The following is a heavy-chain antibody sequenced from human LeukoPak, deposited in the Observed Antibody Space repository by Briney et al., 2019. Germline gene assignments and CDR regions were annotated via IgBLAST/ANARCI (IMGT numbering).Heavy chain of an antibody. CDR2: IKQDGSEK. D-gene: IGHD3-10*01. V-gene: IGHV3-7*01. CDR1: GFTFSNYW. J-gene: IGHJ3*02. CDR3: ARVSGWPDPYDAFDI. Sequence: QPGGSLRLSCAASGFTFSNYWMNWVRQAPGKGLEWVANIKQDGSEKYYADSVKGRFTISRDNSKNTLYLQMNSLRAEDTAVYYCARVSGWPDPYDAFDIWGQGTMVTVSS.